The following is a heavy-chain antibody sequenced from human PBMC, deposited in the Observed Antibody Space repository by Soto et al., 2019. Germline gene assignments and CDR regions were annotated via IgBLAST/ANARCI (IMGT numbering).Heavy chain of an antibody. J-gene: IGHJ4*02. D-gene: IGHD1-26*01. CDR2: ISGSGDST. V-gene: IGHV3-23*01. CDR3: ARRGSGSYYDY. Sequence: EVQLLESGGGLVQPGGSLRLSCAASGDTFSSYAMRWVRQAPVKGLEWVSAISGSGDSTYYADSVKGRFTISRDNSKNTLYLQMNSLRAEDTAVHYCARRGSGSYYDYWGQGTLVTVSS. CDR1: GDTFSSYA.